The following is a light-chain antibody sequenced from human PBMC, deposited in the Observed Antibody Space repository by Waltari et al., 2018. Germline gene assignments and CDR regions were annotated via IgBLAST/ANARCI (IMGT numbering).Light chain of an antibody. J-gene: IGLJ2*01. CDR2: KDS. Sequence: AKKYARWFQQRPGQAPLVVIYKDSERPSGIPERFSGSSSGTTVTLTVSGAQVDDEADYYCYSAADNSLVFGGGTKLTVL. V-gene: IGLV3-27*01. CDR1: AKKY. CDR3: YSAADNSLV.